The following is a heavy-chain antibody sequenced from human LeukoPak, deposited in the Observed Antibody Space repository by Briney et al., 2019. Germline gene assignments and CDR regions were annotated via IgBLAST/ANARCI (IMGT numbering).Heavy chain of an antibody. V-gene: IGHV4-39*07. CDR1: GGSISIRSYY. D-gene: IGHD2-2*01. Sequence: PSETLSLTCTVSGGSISIRSYYWVWIRQPPGKGLEWIGSIYYSGKTYYNLSLKSRVTISVDTSKNQFSLKLSSVTAADTAVYYCARDGVPAANGMDVWGQGTTVTVSS. CDR3: ARDGVPAANGMDV. J-gene: IGHJ6*02. CDR2: IYYSGKT.